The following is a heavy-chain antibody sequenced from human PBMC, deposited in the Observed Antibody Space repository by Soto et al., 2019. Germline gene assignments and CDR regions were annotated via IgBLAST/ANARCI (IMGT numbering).Heavy chain of an antibody. CDR3: ARDEGGSGWSNY. CDR2: IYYSGST. Sequence: SETLSLTCTVSGGSISSGGYYWSWIRQHPGKGLEWIGYIYYSGSTYYNPSLKSRVTISVDTSKNQFSLKLSSVTAADTAVYYCARDEGGSGWSNYWGQGTLVTVSS. D-gene: IGHD6-19*01. J-gene: IGHJ4*02. V-gene: IGHV4-31*03. CDR1: GGSISSGGYY.